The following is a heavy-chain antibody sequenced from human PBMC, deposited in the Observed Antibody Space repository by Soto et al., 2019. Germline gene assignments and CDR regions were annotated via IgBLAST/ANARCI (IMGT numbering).Heavy chain of an antibody. J-gene: IGHJ6*02. D-gene: IGHD4-17*01. CDR3: AMEGDYSSFGMDV. CDR2: IYYSGST. CDR1: GGSLSSGGYY. V-gene: IGHV4-31*03. Sequence: SETLSLTYTVSGGSLSSGGYYWRWIRPHPGKGLEWIGYIYYSGSTYYNPSLKSRVTISVDTSKNQFSLKLSSVTAADTAVYYCAMEGDYSSFGMDVWGQGTTVNVS.